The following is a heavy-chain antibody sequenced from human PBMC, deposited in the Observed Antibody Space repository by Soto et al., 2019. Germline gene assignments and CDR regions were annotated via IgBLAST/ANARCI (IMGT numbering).Heavy chain of an antibody. CDR3: ARGWXSSTSCYQGYYYYGMDV. D-gene: IGHD2-2*01. Sequence: GGSLRLSCAASGFTFSGYAMRWVRQAPGKGLEWVAVISYDGSNKYYADSVKGRFTISRDNSKNTLYLQMNSLRAEDTAVYYCARGWXSSTSCYQGYYYYGMDVWGQGTTVTVSS. V-gene: IGHV3-30-3*01. CDR1: GFTFSGYA. CDR2: ISYDGSNK. J-gene: IGHJ6*02.